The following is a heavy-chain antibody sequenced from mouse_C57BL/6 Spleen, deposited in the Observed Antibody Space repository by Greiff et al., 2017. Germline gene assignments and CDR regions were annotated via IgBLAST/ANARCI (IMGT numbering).Heavy chain of an antibody. J-gene: IGHJ3*01. CDR1: GFTFSSYA. CDR2: ISDGGSYT. V-gene: IGHV5-4*03. Sequence: DVMLVESGGGLVKPGGSLKLSCAASGFTFSSYAMSWVRQTPEKRLEWVATISDGGSYTYYPDNVKGRFTISRDNAKNNLYLQMSHLKSEDTAMYYCARGEDGFAYWGQGTLVTVSA. CDR3: ARGEDGFAY.